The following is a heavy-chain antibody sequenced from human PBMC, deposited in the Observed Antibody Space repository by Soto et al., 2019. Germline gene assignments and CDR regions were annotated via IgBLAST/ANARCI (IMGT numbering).Heavy chain of an antibody. CDR2: IIPIFGTA. CDR1: GGTFSSYA. D-gene: IGHD4-17*01. V-gene: IGHV1-69*12. CDR3: SRSPYDYCDYGWSFDL. Sequence: QVQLVQSGAEVKKPGSSVKVSCKASGGTFSSYAISWVRQSPGQGLEWMGGIIPIFGTANYAQEFQGRVTITADEATSTAYMELSSLRSEDTAVYYCSRSPYDYCDYGWSFDLWGRGTLVTFSS. J-gene: IGHJ2*01.